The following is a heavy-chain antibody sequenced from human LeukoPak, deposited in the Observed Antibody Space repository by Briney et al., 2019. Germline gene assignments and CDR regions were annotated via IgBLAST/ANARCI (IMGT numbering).Heavy chain of an antibody. CDR2: FSYSGST. CDR3: ARRGGTLRPDAFDI. CDR1: GVSISSYY. Sequence: SETLSLTCTVSGVSISSYYWTWIRQPPGKELEWIGYFSYSGSTNYNPSLKSRVTISVDTSKNQFSLKLNSVTATDTAVYYCARRGGTLRPDAFDIWGQGTVVTVSS. V-gene: IGHV4-59*08. J-gene: IGHJ3*02. D-gene: IGHD1-14*01.